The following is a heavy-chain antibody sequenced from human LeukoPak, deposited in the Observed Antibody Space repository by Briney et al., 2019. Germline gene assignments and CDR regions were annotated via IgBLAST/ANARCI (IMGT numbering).Heavy chain of an antibody. J-gene: IGHJ6*02. CDR2: TYYRSKWYN. Sequence: SQTLSLTCAISGDSVSSNSAAWNWIRQSPSRGLEWLGRTYYRSKWYNDYAVSVKSRITINPDTSKNQFSLQLNSVTPEDTAVYYCARDRMANYYDSSGYYFPSYGMDVWAKGPRSPSP. V-gene: IGHV6-1*01. CDR3: ARDRMANYYDSSGYYFPSYGMDV. D-gene: IGHD3-22*01. CDR1: GDSVSSNSAA.